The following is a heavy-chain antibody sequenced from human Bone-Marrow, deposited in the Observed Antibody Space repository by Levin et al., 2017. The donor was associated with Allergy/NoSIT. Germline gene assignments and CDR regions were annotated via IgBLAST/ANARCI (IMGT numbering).Heavy chain of an antibody. V-gene: IGHV4-59*08. J-gene: IGHJ4*02. Sequence: SETLSLTCTVSGGSITNFYWNWIRQPPGKGLEWIGDIYHNGNTHYNPSLKSRVTISIDTSKNQVSLRLDSVTAADAAIFYCAATDYSSGWVDYWGQGTLVSVSS. D-gene: IGHD6-19*01. CDR2: IYHNGNT. CDR1: GGSITNFY. CDR3: AATDYSSGWVDY.